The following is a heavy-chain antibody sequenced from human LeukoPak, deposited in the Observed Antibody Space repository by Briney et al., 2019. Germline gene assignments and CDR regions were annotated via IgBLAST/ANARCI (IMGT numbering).Heavy chain of an antibody. CDR1: GFTFSSYS. Sequence: PGGSLRLSCAASGFTFSSYSMNWVRQAPGKGLEWVSYISSSSSTIYYADSVKGRFTISRDNAKNSLYLQMNSLRAEDTAVYYCARDPPTDKMGATTGVDYWGQGTLVTVSS. V-gene: IGHV3-48*04. J-gene: IGHJ4*02. CDR3: ARDPPTDKMGATTGVDY. CDR2: ISSSSSTI. D-gene: IGHD1-26*01.